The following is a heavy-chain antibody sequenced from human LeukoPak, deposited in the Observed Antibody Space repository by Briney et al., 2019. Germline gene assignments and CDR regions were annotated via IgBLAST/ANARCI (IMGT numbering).Heavy chain of an antibody. CDR1: GFTFSNYA. CDR2: ISGSGSTT. V-gene: IGHV3-23*01. D-gene: IGHD6-6*01. CDR3: AKSIAAVYYYYMDV. Sequence: GGSLRLSCAASGFTFSNYAMSWVRQAPGKGLEWVSAISGSGSTTNHADSVKGRFTISRDNSKNTLYLQMNSLRVEDTAVYYCAKSIAAVYYYYMDVWGKGTTLTVSS. J-gene: IGHJ6*03.